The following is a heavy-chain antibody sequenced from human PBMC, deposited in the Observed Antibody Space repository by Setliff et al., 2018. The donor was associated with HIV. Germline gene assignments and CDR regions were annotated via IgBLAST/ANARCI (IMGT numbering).Heavy chain of an antibody. CDR1: GYTFNHYA. V-gene: IGHV1-69*13. J-gene: IGHJ5*02. Sequence: GASVKVSCKASGYTFNHYAINWVRQAPGQGLEWVGGIIPFFGTAEIEQKFQGRVKITADESKSTAYLEVSSLRSEDTAVYYCARTAAVAGTEWSDPWGQGTLVTVSS. D-gene: IGHD6-13*01. CDR3: ARTAAVAGTEWSDP. CDR2: IIPFFGTA.